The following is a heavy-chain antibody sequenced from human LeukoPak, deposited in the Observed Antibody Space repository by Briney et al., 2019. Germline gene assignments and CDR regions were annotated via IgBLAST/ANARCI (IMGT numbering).Heavy chain of an antibody. D-gene: IGHD3-16*02. V-gene: IGHV4-34*01. Sequence: SETLSLTCAVYGGSFSGYYWSWIRQPPGKGLEWIGEINHSGSTNYNPSLKSRVTIPFGTSENQFSLKLTSVTAADTAVYYCARSDTSGGVIAFDAFDIWGRGTMVTVSS. CDR3: ARSDTSGGVIAFDAFDI. CDR2: INHSGST. J-gene: IGHJ3*02. CDR1: GGSFSGYY.